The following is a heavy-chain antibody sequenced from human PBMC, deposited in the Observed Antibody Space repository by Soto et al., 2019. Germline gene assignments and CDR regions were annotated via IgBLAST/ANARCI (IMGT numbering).Heavy chain of an antibody. D-gene: IGHD6-13*01. CDR1: GFTFSSYA. J-gene: IGHJ4*02. V-gene: IGHV3-30-3*01. CDR2: ISYDGSNK. Sequence: QAQLVESGGGVVQPGRSLRLSCAASGFTFSSYAMHWVRQAPGKGLEWVAVISYDGSNKYYADSVKGRFTISRDNSKNTLYLQMNSLRAEDTAVYYCARVRLAAVTRTEGSYFDYWGQGTLVTVSS. CDR3: ARVRLAAVTRTEGSYFDY.